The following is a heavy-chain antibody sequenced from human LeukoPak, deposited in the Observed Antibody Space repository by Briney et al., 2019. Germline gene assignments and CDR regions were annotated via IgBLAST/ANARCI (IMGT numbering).Heavy chain of an antibody. CDR2: INPNSGGT. CDR3: ARWFGLDAFDI. CDR1: GYTFTGYY. Sequence: GASVKVSCKTSGYTFTGYYMHWVRQAPGQGLEWMGWINPNSGGTNYAQKFQGRVTMTRDTSTSTAYMELRSLRSDDTAVYYCARWFGLDAFDIWGQGTMVTVSS. V-gene: IGHV1-2*02. J-gene: IGHJ3*02. D-gene: IGHD3-10*01.